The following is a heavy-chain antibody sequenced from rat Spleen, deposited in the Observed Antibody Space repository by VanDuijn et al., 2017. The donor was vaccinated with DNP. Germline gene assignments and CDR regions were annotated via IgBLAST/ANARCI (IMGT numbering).Heavy chain of an antibody. Sequence: EVQLVESGGGLVQPGRSLKLSCAASGFTFRDYYMAWVRQAPTKGLEWVAYISPSGGGTYYRDSVKGRFTISRDNTKSILYLQMNSLKSEDTATYYCAKNSGYYFDYWGQGVMVTVSS. D-gene: IGHD4-3*01. J-gene: IGHJ2*01. CDR2: ISPSGGGT. V-gene: IGHV5-27*01. CDR1: GFTFRDYY. CDR3: AKNSGYYFDY.